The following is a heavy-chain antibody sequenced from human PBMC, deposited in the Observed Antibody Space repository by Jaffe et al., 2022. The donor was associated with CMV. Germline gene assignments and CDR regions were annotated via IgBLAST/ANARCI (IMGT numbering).Heavy chain of an antibody. CDR1: GYSFTSYW. Sequence: EVQLVQSGAEVKKPGESLKISCKGSGYSFTSYWIGWVRQMPGKGLEWMGIIYPGDSDTRYSPSFQGQVTISADKSISTAYLQWSSLKASDTAMYYCARASAPYYYDSSGYLDAFDIWGQGTMVTVSS. CDR2: IYPGDSDT. J-gene: IGHJ3*02. D-gene: IGHD3-22*01. V-gene: IGHV5-51*01. CDR3: ARASAPYYYDSSGYLDAFDI.